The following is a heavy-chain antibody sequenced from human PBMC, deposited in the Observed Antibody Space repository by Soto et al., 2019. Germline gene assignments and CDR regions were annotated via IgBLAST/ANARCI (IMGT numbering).Heavy chain of an antibody. J-gene: IGHJ4*02. V-gene: IGHV4-39*01. Sequence: QLQLQESGPGLVKPSETLSLTCTVSGGSISSDIYFWGWIRQPPGKGLEWIGTISYSGSTNYNPSLKSRVPISVDTSKHQFSLRLTSVTAADTAVYYCASGVPYYDSTGYYYFYWGQGTLVPVSS. D-gene: IGHD3-22*01. CDR3: ASGVPYYDSTGYYYFY. CDR1: GGSISSDIYF. CDR2: ISYSGST.